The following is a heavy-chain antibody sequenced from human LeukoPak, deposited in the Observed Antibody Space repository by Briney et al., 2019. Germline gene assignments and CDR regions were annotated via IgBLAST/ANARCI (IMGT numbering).Heavy chain of an antibody. CDR1: GGSFSGYY. D-gene: IGHD4-17*01. V-gene: IGHV3-23*01. Sequence: ETLSLTCAVYGGSFSGYYWSWVRQAPGKGLEWVSGISGSGGTTNYADSVKGRFTISRDNSKNTVYLQMNSLRAEDTAFYYCAKDRFTVTPYYFDFWGQGTLVTVSS. CDR2: ISGSGGTT. CDR3: AKDRFTVTPYYFDF. J-gene: IGHJ4*02.